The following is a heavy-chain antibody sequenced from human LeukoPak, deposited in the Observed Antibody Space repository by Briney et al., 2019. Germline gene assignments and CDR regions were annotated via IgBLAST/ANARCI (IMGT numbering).Heavy chain of an antibody. CDR2: ISYDGSNK. D-gene: IGHD6-19*01. Sequence: GGSLRLSCAASGFTFSSYGMHWVRQAPGKGLEWVAVISYDGSNKYYADSVKGRFTISRDNSKNTLYLQMNSLRAEDTAVYYCAREIGAVAGTGGYYYGMDVWGQGTTVTVSS. CDR1: GFTFSSYG. CDR3: AREIGAVAGTGGYYYGMDV. V-gene: IGHV3-30*03. J-gene: IGHJ6*02.